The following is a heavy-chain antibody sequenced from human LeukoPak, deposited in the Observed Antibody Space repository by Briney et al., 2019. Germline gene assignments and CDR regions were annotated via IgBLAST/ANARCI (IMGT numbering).Heavy chain of an antibody. CDR3: ARGGYDFWSTFGY. CDR2: ISYDGSNK. J-gene: IGHJ4*02. CDR1: GFTFSSYA. V-gene: IGHV3-30-3*01. Sequence: PGRSLRLSCAASGFTFSSYAMHWVRQAPGKGLEWVAVISYDGSNKYYADSVKGRFTISRDNSENTLYLQMNSLRAEDTAVYYCARGGYDFWSTFGYWGQGTLVTVSS. D-gene: IGHD3-3*01.